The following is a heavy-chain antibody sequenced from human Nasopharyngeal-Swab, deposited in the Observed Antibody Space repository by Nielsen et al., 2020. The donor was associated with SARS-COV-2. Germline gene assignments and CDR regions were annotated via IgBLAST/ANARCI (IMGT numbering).Heavy chain of an antibody. CDR2: IVPALGLP. Sequence: SVKVSCKTSGYTFIDYYIHWVRQAPGQGLEWLGGIVPALGLPNYAQNFRGRVTISADRSTTTSYLELSSLRSEDTAIYYCAREGEYGSYDAPDYWGQGTLVTVSS. CDR1: GYTFIDYY. J-gene: IGHJ4*02. V-gene: IGHV1-69*10. D-gene: IGHD3-10*01. CDR3: AREGEYGSYDAPDY.